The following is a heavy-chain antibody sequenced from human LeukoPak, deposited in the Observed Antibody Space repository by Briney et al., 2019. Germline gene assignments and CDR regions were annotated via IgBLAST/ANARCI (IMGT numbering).Heavy chain of an antibody. CDR2: IKQDGSEK. CDR3: AKDLQYYDILTGYPDY. CDR1: GFTFSSRDW. J-gene: IGHJ4*02. V-gene: IGHV3-7*03. Sequence: GGSLRLSCVASGFTFSSRDWMTWVRQAPGKGLEWVANIKQDGSEKNYVDSVKGRFTISRDNAKNSVDLQMNSLRVEDTAVYYCAKDLQYYDILTGYPDYWGQGTLVTVSS. D-gene: IGHD3-9*01.